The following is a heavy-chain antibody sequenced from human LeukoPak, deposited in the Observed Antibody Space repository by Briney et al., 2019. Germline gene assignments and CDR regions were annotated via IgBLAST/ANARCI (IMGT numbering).Heavy chain of an antibody. J-gene: IGHJ4*02. D-gene: IGHD3-22*01. CDR3: ARENYYDSSGYFDY. CDR2: IYYSGST. Sequence: SETLSLTCTVSGGSISSYHWSWIRQPPGKGLEWIGYIYYSGSTNYNPSLKSRVTISVDTSKNQFSLKQSSVTAADTAVYYCARENYYDSSGYFDYWGQGTLVTVSS. CDR1: GGSISSYH. V-gene: IGHV4-59*01.